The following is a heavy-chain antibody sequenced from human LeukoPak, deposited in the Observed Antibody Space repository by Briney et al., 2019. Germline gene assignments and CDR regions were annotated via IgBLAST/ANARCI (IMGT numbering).Heavy chain of an antibody. CDR3: AREGYYDSSGYWS. CDR2: VKQDGSEK. CDR1: GFTFSNNW. J-gene: IGHJ5*02. V-gene: IGHV3-7*01. Sequence: GGSLRLSCAASGFTFSNNWMTWVRQAPGKGLEWVASVKQDGSEKYYVDSVKGRFTISRDNAKNSLYLQMNSPRAEDTAVYYCAREGYYDSSGYWSWGQGTLVTVSS. D-gene: IGHD3-22*01.